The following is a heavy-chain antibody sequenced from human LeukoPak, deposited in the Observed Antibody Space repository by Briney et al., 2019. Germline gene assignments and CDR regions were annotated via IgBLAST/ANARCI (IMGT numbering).Heavy chain of an antibody. CDR3: ARDRVGATRYYGMDV. CDR1: GFTFSSYA. Sequence: PGGSLRLSCAASGFTFSSYAMSWVRQAPGKGLEWVSVIYSGGSTYYADSVKGRFTISRDNSKNTLYLQMNSLRAEDTAVYYCARDRVGATRYYGMDVWGQGTTVTVSS. V-gene: IGHV3-53*01. D-gene: IGHD1-26*01. J-gene: IGHJ6*02. CDR2: IYSGGST.